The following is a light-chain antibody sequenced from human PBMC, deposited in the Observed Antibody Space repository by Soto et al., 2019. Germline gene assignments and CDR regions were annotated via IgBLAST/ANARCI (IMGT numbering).Light chain of an antibody. CDR3: LQKYFYPCT. V-gene: IGKV1-6*01. Sequence: AIQMTQSPSSLSASVGDRVTITCRASQGIRNDLDWFQQKPGKAPKLLIYAASNVQSGVPARFSGSGSGTDFTLTISSLQPEDFATYYCLQKYFYPCTFGPGTKVDIK. J-gene: IGKJ3*01. CDR1: QGIRND. CDR2: AAS.